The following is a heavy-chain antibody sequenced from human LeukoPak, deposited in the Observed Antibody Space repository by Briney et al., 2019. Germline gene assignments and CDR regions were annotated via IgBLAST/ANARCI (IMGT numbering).Heavy chain of an antibody. D-gene: IGHD3-10*01. Sequence: GGSLRLSCAASGFTFSSYAMSWVRQAPGKGLEWVSAISGSGGSTYYADSVKGRFTISRDNSKNTLYLQMNSLRAEDTAVYYCAKDQEYYGSGWGRYFDYWGQGTLVTVSS. CDR1: GFTFSSYA. V-gene: IGHV3-23*01. CDR3: AKDQEYYGSGWGRYFDY. J-gene: IGHJ4*02. CDR2: ISGSGGST.